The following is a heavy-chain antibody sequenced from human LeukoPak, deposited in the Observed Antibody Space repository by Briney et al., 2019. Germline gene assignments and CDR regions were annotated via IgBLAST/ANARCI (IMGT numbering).Heavy chain of an antibody. CDR2: IYSDGSRT. CDR3: AKKDSDYYYMDV. D-gene: IGHD2-15*01. J-gene: IGHJ6*03. V-gene: IGHV3-74*01. CDR1: GFTLSSNW. Sequence: GGSLRLSCAGSGFTLSSNWMHWVRQAPGKGLVWVSRIYSDGSRTNYADSVKGRFTISGDNSKNTLYLQMNSLRAEDTAVYYCAKKDSDYYYMDVWGKGTTVTVSS.